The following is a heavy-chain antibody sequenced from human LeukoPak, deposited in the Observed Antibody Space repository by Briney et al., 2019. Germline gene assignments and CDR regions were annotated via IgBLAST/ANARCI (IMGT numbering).Heavy chain of an antibody. CDR1: GFTFNLNR. CDR3: ASDQVGTMPLDF. Sequence: GGSLRLSCAASGFTFNLNRIHWVRQVPGKGLEWISWIETDGRTSGYLRSVQGRFTVSRDNAESTVHLQMNSLRAEDTATYYCASDQVGTMPLDFWGQGTLVTVSS. CDR2: IETDGRTS. V-gene: IGHV3-74*01. D-gene: IGHD1-26*01. J-gene: IGHJ4*02.